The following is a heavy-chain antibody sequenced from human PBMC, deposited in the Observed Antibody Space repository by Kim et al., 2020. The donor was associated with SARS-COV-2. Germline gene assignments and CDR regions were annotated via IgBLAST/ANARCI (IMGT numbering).Heavy chain of an antibody. Sequence: GGSLRPSCAASGFTFSSYAMSWVRQAPGKGLEWVSAISGSGGSTYYADSVKGRFTISRDNSKNTLYLQMNSLRAEDTAVYYCAKGWHYYDSSGSDYWGQGTLVTVSS. V-gene: IGHV3-23*01. CDR2: ISGSGGST. CDR3: AKGWHYYDSSGSDY. CDR1: GFTFSSYA. D-gene: IGHD3-22*01. J-gene: IGHJ4*02.